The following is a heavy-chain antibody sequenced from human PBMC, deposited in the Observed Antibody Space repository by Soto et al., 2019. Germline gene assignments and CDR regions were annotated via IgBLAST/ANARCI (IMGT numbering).Heavy chain of an antibody. V-gene: IGHV2-5*02. CDR2: IYWDGDK. J-gene: IGHJ3*02. CDR3: AHSLCQGTFDI. Sequence: QITLKESGPTLVKPTQTLTLTCTFSGFSLSTVGVGVGWIRQPPGEALEWLALIYWDGDKPYSPSLKSRLTIAKGTSKDQVVLTMTNMDPVDTATYYCAHSLCQGTFDIWGQGTMVTVSS. CDR1: GFSLSTVGVG.